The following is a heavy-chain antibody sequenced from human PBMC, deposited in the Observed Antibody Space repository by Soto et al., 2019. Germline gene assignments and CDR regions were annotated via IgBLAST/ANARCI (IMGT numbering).Heavy chain of an antibody. Sequence: SETLSLTCTVSGGSISSSSYYWGWIRQSPGKGLEWIGSFYYSGSTYYNPSLKSRVTISVDTSKNQFSLKLSSVTASDSALYYCARHYGYDVFDYWGQGTLVTVSS. CDR1: GGSISSSSYY. D-gene: IGHD5-18*01. J-gene: IGHJ4*02. V-gene: IGHV4-39*01. CDR3: ARHYGYDVFDY. CDR2: FYYSGST.